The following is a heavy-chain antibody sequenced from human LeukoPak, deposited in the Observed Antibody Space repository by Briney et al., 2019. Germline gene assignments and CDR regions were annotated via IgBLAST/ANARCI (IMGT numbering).Heavy chain of an antibody. V-gene: IGHV3-21*01. D-gene: IGHD1-26*01. CDR3: ARAASVFSGSYAY. J-gene: IGHJ4*02. Sequence: GGSLRLSCAASGFTFSSYSMNWVRQAPGKGPEWVSSISSSSSYIYYADSVKGRFTISRDNAKNSLYLQMNSLRAEDTAVYYCARAASVFSGSYAYWGQGTLVTVSS. CDR1: GFTFSSYS. CDR2: ISSSSSYI.